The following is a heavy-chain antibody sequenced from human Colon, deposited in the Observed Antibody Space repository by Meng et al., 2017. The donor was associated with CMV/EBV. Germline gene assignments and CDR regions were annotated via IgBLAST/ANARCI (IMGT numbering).Heavy chain of an antibody. CDR1: GFTFNTYP. V-gene: IGHV3-30-3*01. D-gene: IGHD3-3*01. J-gene: IGHJ4*02. CDR3: ARYRNFDISSGFSY. CDR2: ISYDGGNS. Sequence: GGSLRLSCSGSGFTFNTYPINWVRQAPGKGLEWVAIISYDGGNSYYADSMKGRFTLSRDNSKNTVYLQMNSLRPEDTGVYYCARYRNFDISSGFSYWGQGTLVTVSS.